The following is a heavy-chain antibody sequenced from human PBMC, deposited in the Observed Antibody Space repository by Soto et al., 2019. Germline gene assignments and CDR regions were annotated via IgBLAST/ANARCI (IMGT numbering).Heavy chain of an antibody. CDR1: GFSLSTDDLG. D-gene: IGHD6-6*01. Sequence: GSVPTLVNPTQTLTLTCTFSGFSLSTDDLGVGWIRQPPGKALDWLAVIYWDDDKRYSPSLKSRLTITKDTSKNQVLLTMTNMDPVDTATYFCARSKYSISSFDYWGQGALVTVS. V-gene: IGHV2-5*02. CDR2: IYWDDDK. CDR3: ARSKYSISSFDY. J-gene: IGHJ4*02.